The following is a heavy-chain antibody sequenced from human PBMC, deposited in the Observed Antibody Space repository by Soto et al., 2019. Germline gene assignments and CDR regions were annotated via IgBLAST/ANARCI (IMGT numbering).Heavy chain of an antibody. V-gene: IGHV3-23*01. J-gene: IGHJ5*02. CDR2: ISGSGGST. CDR3: AKRYYDSRNWFEP. D-gene: IGHD3-22*01. Sequence: GGSLRLPCAASGFTFSSYAMSWVRQAPGKGLEWVSAISGSGGSTYYADSVKGRFTISRDNSKNTLYLQMNSLRAEETAVYYWAKRYYDSRNWFEPWGQGTLVTVSS. CDR1: GFTFSSYA.